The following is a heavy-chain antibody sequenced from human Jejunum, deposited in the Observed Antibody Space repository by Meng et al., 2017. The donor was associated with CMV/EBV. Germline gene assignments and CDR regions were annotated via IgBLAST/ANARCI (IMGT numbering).Heavy chain of an antibody. CDR3: AKDLIGAVSGNFYYYYGMDL. CDR1: YG. D-gene: IGHD6-19*01. J-gene: IGHJ6*02. V-gene: IGHV3-30*02. CDR2: IRYDGSNE. Sequence: YGMHGVRQGRGRGLEWAAFIRYDGSNECYADSVKGRFTISRDNSKNTLYLQMNSLRVEDTAVYYCAKDLIGAVSGNFYYYYGMDLWGQGTTVTVSS.